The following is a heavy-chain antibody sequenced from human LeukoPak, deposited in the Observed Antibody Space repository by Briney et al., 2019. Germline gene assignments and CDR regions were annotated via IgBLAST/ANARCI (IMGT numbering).Heavy chain of an antibody. D-gene: IGHD3-10*01. Sequence: PSETLSLTCTVSGGSISSYYWSWIRQPAGKGLEWIGRIYTSGSTNYNPSLKSRVTMSVDTSKNHFSLKLSSVTAADTAVYYCAANSADYDTLGSSYKVWGQGTLVTVSS. V-gene: IGHV4-4*07. J-gene: IGHJ4*02. CDR3: AANSADYDTLGSSYKV. CDR1: GGSISSYY. CDR2: IYTSGST.